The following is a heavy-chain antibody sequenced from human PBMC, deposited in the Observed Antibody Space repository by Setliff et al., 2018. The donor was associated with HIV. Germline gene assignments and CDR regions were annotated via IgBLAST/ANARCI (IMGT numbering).Heavy chain of an antibody. V-gene: IGHV4-34*10. D-gene: IGHD5-12*01. CDR2: IDHGGST. CDR1: GEPFSNYY. J-gene: IGHJ4*02. Sequence: SETLSLTCTVYGEPFSNYYWSWIRQPPGKGLEWIGEIDHGGSTRYNPSPKSRITMSVDTSKNQFSLNLSSVTAADTAIYYCARDWGYIAATPDYWGQGTRVTVSS. CDR3: ARDWGYIAATPDY.